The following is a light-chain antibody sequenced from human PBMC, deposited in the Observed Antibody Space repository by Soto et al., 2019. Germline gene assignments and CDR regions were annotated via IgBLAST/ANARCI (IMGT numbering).Light chain of an antibody. J-gene: IGKJ1*01. CDR1: QSVSSY. CDR2: GAF. CDR3: QQYSDWPLT. Sequence: EIVLTPSQATLSLSPLEIATLSCRASQSVSSYLAWYQQKPGQAPRLLIYGAFTRATGVPARFSGTGSGTEFTLTISSLQSEDFAVYYCQQYSDWPLTFGQGTKVDI. V-gene: IGKV3-15*01.